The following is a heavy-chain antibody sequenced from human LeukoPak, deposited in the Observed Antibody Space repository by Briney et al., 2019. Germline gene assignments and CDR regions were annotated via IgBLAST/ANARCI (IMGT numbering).Heavy chain of an antibody. J-gene: IGHJ4*02. CDR3: ARGMGTSWFDY. Sequence: ASVKVSCKVSGYTFTAYYMHWVRQAPGQGLEWMGGIDPNSGDTKYAQKFQGRVTLTRDTSMNTVYMELNTLTSDDMALYYCARGMGTSWFDYWGQGTLVTVSS. CDR1: GYTFTAYY. V-gene: IGHV1-2*02. D-gene: IGHD2-15*01. CDR2: IDPNSGDT.